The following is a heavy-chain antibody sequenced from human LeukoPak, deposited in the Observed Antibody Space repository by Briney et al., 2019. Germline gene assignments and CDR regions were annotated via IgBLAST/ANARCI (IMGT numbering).Heavy chain of an antibody. D-gene: IGHD6-19*01. Sequence: PSETLSLTCTVSGGSISSSSYYWGWIRQPPGKGLEWIGSMYYSGSTYYNPSLKSRVTISVDTSKNQFSLKLISVTAADTAVYYCARTWGGIAVAGRYYYYYMDVWGKGTTVTVSS. CDR2: MYYSGST. CDR1: GGSISSSSYY. V-gene: IGHV4-39*07. J-gene: IGHJ6*03. CDR3: ARTWGGIAVAGRYYYYYMDV.